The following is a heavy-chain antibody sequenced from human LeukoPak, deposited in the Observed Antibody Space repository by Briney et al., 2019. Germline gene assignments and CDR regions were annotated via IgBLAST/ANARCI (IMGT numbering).Heavy chain of an antibody. CDR1: GYTFTSYD. CDR2: MNPNSGNT. D-gene: IGHD3-9*01. Sequence: GASVKVSCKASGYTFTSYDINWVRQATGQGLEGMGWMNPNSGNTGYAQKFQGRVTMTRNTSISTAYMELSSLRSEDTAVYYCAKGGGFDWLNYYYMDVWGKGTTVIISS. V-gene: IGHV1-8*01. CDR3: AKGGGFDWLNYYYMDV. J-gene: IGHJ6*03.